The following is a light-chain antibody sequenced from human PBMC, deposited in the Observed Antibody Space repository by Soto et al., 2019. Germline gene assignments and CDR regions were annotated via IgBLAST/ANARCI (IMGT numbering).Light chain of an antibody. V-gene: IGKV1-27*01. CDR3: QKCGVAPFT. J-gene: IGKJ4*01. Sequence: DIQLTQSPPSLSASVGDRVTITCRASQSINTYLNWYQQNPGKAPKLLIYAATSLQSGVPSRFSGSGSGTDFTLTISSLQPEDVATYYCQKCGVAPFTFGGGTKVEI. CDR1: QSINTY. CDR2: AAT.